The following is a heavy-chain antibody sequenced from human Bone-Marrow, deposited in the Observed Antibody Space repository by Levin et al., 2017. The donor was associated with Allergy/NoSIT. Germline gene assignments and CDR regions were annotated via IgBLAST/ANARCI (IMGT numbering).Heavy chain of an antibody. D-gene: IGHD2-2*01. CDR3: ARRGVVAAARCMYDYYYMDV. CDR1: GGSISSSNW. J-gene: IGHJ6*03. CDR2: IFHSGST. Sequence: NPSETLSLTCAVSGGSISSSNWWCWVRQPPGKGLEWIVVIFHSGSTNYNPSLKSRVTISVDNSKNQLFLQLITLPAADTAVYYCARRGVVAAARCMYDYYYMDVWGKGTTVTVSS. V-gene: IGHV4-4*02.